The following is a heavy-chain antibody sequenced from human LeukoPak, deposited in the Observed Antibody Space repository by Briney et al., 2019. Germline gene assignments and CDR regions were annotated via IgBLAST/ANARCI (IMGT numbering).Heavy chain of an antibody. J-gene: IGHJ4*02. Sequence: SVKVSCKASGGTFSSYAISWVRQAPGQGLEWMGGIIPIFGTANYAQKFQGRVTITADESTSTAYMELSSLRSEDTAVYYCARERSIMYYDFWSGYYGLWGQGTLVTVSS. CDR2: IIPIFGTA. D-gene: IGHD3-3*01. V-gene: IGHV1-69*13. CDR3: ARERSIMYYDFWSGYYGL. CDR1: GGTFSSYA.